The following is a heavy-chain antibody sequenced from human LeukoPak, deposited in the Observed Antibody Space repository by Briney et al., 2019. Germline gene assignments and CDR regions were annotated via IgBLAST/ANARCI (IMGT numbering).Heavy chain of an antibody. D-gene: IGHD2-21*02. J-gene: IGHJ3*02. CDR3: ARDYCGGDCYSADDAFDI. V-gene: IGHV1-18*01. CDR1: GYTFTSYD. Sequence: ASVEVSCKASGYTFTSYDTNWVRQATGQGLEWMGWMNPNSGNTNYAQKLQGRVTMTTDTSTSTAYMELRSLRSDDTAVYYCARDYCGGDCYSADDAFDIWGQGTMVTVSS. CDR2: MNPNSGNT.